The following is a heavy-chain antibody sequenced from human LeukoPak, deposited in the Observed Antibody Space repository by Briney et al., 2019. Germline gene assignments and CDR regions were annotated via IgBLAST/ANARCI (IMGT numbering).Heavy chain of an antibody. Sequence: PSETLSLTCTVFGGSISSVGYYWSWIRQHPGKGLEWIGYIYHSGSTYYNPSLRSRVSISLDTSKNQYSLKAISVTAADTAVYYCASGTRARYSGIWGQGTLVTVSS. J-gene: IGHJ4*02. V-gene: IGHV4-31*03. CDR1: GGSISSVGYY. D-gene: IGHD1-26*01. CDR2: IYHSGST. CDR3: ASGTRARYSGI.